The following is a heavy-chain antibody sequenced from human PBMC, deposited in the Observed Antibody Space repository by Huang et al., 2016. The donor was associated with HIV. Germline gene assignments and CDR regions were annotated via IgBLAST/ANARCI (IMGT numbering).Heavy chain of an antibody. CDR1: GFSLTTIGAG. Sequence: QITLKESGPALLRPTQTLTLTCTFSGFSLTTIGAGVGWSRQPPGKPLELLVLIYWDDDKRFRPSLKTRISVTKDTSKNQVVFTMNNVGPTDTGTYYCAHIGRLGDYYMDVWGNGTAVTVSS. CDR3: AHIGRLGDYYMDV. V-gene: IGHV2-5*02. D-gene: IGHD3-16*01. J-gene: IGHJ6*03. CDR2: IYWDDDK.